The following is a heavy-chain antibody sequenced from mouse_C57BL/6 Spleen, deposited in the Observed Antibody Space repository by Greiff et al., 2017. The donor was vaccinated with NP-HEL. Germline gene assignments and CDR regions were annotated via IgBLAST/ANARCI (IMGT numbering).Heavy chain of an antibody. Sequence: EVQLQQSGPELVKPGASVKISCKASGYTFTDYYMNWVKQSHGKSLEWIGDINPNNGGTSYNQKFKGKATLTVDKSSSTAYMELRSLTSEDSAVYYCARGGNYDYGYWGQGTTLTVSS. CDR2: INPNNGGT. J-gene: IGHJ2*01. CDR1: GYTFTDYY. CDR3: ARGGNYDYGY. V-gene: IGHV1-26*01. D-gene: IGHD2-4*01.